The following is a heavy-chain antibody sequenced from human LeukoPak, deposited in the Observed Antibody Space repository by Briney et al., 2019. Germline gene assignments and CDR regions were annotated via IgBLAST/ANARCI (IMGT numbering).Heavy chain of an antibody. CDR2: IYHSGST. CDR3: ARGVLDYSNFADYFQH. V-gene: IGHV4-4*02. CDR1: GGSGGSISSSNY. D-gene: IGHD4-11*01. Sequence: SETLSLTCAVSGGSGGSISSSNYWSWVRQPPGKGLEWIGEIYHSGSTNYSPSLKSRVTISVDKSKNQFSLKLSSVTAADTAVYYCARGVLDYSNFADYFQHWGQGTLVTVSS. J-gene: IGHJ1*01.